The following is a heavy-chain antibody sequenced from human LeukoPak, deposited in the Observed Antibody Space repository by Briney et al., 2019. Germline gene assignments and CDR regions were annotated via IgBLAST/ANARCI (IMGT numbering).Heavy chain of an antibody. CDR2: IYTDGST. CDR1: GFTVSNSY. D-gene: IGHD3-22*01. Sequence: GGSLRLSCAASGFTVSNSYLSWVRQAPGKGLEWVSVIYTDGSTFYADSVKGRFTISRDNSKNTLYLQVSSLRAEDTAVYYCARDRGFYDTSPPDWGQGTLVTVSS. J-gene: IGHJ4*02. V-gene: IGHV3-53*01. CDR3: ARDRGFYDTSPPD.